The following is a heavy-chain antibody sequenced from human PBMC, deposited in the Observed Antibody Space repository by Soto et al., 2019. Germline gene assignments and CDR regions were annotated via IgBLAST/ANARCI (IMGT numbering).Heavy chain of an antibody. V-gene: IGHV3-30*18. CDR1: GFTFSSYG. CDR3: AKDPGLDP. J-gene: IGHJ5*02. Sequence: SGGSLRLSCAASGFTFSSYGMHWVRQAPGKGLEWVAVISYDGSNKYYADSVKGRFTISRDNSKNTLYLQMNSLRAEDTAVYYCAKDPGLDPWGQGTLVTVSS. CDR2: ISYDGSNK.